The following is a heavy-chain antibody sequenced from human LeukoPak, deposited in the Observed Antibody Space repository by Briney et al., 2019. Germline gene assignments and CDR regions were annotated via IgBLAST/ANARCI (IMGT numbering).Heavy chain of an antibody. Sequence: PGGSLRLSCAVTGFNLRTYWIHWVRHSPGRGLDWVARINGEGSRISYADSVRGRFTISRDNAKNTAFLQMNSLRAEDTALYYCARDPGYYYYGMDVWGQGTTVVVSS. V-gene: IGHV3-74*01. CDR1: GFNLRTYW. CDR3: ARDPGYYYYGMDV. J-gene: IGHJ6*02. CDR2: INGEGSRI.